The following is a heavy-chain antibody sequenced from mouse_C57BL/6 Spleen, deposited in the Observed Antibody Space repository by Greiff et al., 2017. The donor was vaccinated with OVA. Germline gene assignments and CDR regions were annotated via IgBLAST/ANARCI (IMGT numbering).Heavy chain of an antibody. CDR1: GYTFTDYN. V-gene: IGHV1-18*01. J-gene: IGHJ4*01. Sequence: DVKLQESGPELVKPGASVKIPCKASGYTFTDYNMDWVKQSHGKSLEWIGDINPNNGGTIYNQKFKGKATLTVDKSSSTAYMELRSLTSEDTAVYYCARERGNYYAMDYWGQGTSVTVSS. CDR2: INPNNGGT. CDR3: ARERGNYYAMDY.